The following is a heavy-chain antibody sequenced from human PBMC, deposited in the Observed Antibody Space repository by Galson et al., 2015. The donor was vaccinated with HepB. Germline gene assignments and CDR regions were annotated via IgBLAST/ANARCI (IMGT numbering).Heavy chain of an antibody. D-gene: IGHD3-9*01. CDR3: ASGGLRYFDWTEPYGMDV. CDR1: GYTFTSYG. J-gene: IGHJ6*02. V-gene: IGHV1-18*04. CDR2: ISAYNGNT. Sequence: SCKASGYTFTSYGISWVRQAPGQGLEWMGWISAYNGNTNYAQKLQGRVTMTTDTSTSTAYMELRSLRSDDTAVYYCASGGLRYFDWTEPYGMDVWGQGTTVTVSS.